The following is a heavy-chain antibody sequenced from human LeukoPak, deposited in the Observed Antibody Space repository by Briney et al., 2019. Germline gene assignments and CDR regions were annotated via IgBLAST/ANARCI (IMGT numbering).Heavy chain of an antibody. V-gene: IGHV4-34*01. CDR3: ARSRQIFGVAENWFDP. CDR2: VNHSGGT. J-gene: IGHJ5*02. Sequence: SETLSLTCAVYGGSFSGYYWSWIRQPPGKGLEWIGEVNHSGGTNYNPSLKSRVTISVDTSKNRFSLNLNSVTAADTAVYYCARSRQIFGVAENWFDPWGQGTLVTVSS. D-gene: IGHD3-3*01. CDR1: GGSFSGYY.